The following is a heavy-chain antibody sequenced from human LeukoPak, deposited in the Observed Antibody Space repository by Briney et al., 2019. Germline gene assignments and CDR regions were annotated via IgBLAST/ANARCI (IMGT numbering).Heavy chain of an antibody. J-gene: IGHJ5*02. CDR2: ISNGNT. D-gene: IGHD5-18*01. CDR1: GGSISTYY. V-gene: IGHV4-59*01. CDR3: ARDKAHSYGRYFDP. Sequence: SQTLSLTCSVAGGSISTYYWSWIRQTPGKGLEWIGHISNGNTEYNPSLNSRVTISVDTSKNQIPLKLTSVTAADTAVYYCARDKAHSYGRYFDPWGQGALVTVSS.